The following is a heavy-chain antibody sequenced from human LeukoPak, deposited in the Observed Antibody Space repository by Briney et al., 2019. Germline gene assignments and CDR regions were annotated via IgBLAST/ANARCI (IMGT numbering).Heavy chain of an antibody. CDR1: GYTLTELP. Sequence: GASVKVSCKVSGYTLTELPMHWVRQAPGKGLEWMGGFDPEDGETIYAQKFQGRVTMTEDTSTDTAYMELSSLRSEDTAVYYCATAPLTYDSSGYPLDYWGQGTLVTVSS. CDR2: FDPEDGET. J-gene: IGHJ4*02. CDR3: ATAPLTYDSSGYPLDY. V-gene: IGHV1-24*01. D-gene: IGHD3-22*01.